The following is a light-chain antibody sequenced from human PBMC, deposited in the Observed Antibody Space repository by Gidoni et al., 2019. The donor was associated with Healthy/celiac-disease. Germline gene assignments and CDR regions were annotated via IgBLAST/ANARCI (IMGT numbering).Light chain of an antibody. CDR2: DVS. J-gene: IGLJ3*02. Sequence: QSALTPPASVSGSPGQSITISCTGTSSDVGGYNYVSWYQQHPGKAPKLMIYDVSNRPSGVSNRCSGSKSGNTASLTISGLQAEDEADYYCSSYTSSSTLGVFGGGTKLTVL. V-gene: IGLV2-14*01. CDR1: SSDVGGYNY. CDR3: SSYTSSSTLGV.